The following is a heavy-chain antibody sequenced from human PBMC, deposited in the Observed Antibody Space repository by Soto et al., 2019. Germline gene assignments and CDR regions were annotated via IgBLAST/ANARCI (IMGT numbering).Heavy chain of an antibody. CDR1: GYTFTSYA. Sequence: ASVKVSCKASGYTFTSYAMHWVRQAPGQRLEWMGWINAGNGNTKYSQKFQGRVTITRDTSASTAYMEPSSLRSEDTAVYYCARGSGWYPPFDYWGQGTLVTVSS. CDR3: ARGSGWYPPFDY. D-gene: IGHD6-19*01. CDR2: INAGNGNT. J-gene: IGHJ4*02. V-gene: IGHV1-3*01.